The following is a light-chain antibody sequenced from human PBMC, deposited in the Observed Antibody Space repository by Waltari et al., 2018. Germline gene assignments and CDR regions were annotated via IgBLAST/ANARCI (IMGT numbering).Light chain of an antibody. V-gene: IGLV2-14*03. CDR3: SSYTPTSTLVL. Sequence: QSALTQPASVSGSPGQSITISCTGTSSDIGDYDYVYWYPQYPGGPPTLMIYDVTDRPSGVSIRFSGSKSGSTSSLTISGLQTEGEAFYYCSSYTPTSTLVLFGGGTKLTVL. J-gene: IGLJ2*01. CDR1: SSDIGDYDY. CDR2: DVT.